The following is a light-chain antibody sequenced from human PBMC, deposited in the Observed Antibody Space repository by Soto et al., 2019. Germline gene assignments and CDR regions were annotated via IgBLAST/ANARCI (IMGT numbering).Light chain of an antibody. CDR2: DAS. J-gene: IGKJ5*01. CDR1: QSVSSY. V-gene: IGKV3-11*01. Sequence: SMPPGERATHSCRASQSVSSYLAWYQQKPGQAPRLLIYDASNRATGIPARFSGSGSGTDFTLTISSLEPEDFAVYYCQQRSNWPPITFGQGTLLEIK. CDR3: QQRSNWPPIT.